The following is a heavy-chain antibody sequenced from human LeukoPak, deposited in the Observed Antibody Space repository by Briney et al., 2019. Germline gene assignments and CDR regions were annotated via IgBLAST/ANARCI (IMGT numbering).Heavy chain of an antibody. Sequence: QTGGSLRLSCAASGFTFSYYSMSWVRQAPGKGLEWVSGITGSAGSTHYADSVKGRFTISRDNTKNTLYLQMNSLRAEDTATYYCAKSSYYDSSGYYREYYFDYWGQGTLVTVSS. CDR2: ITGSAGST. CDR3: AKSSYYDSSGYYREYYFDY. V-gene: IGHV3-23*01. J-gene: IGHJ4*02. CDR1: GFTFSYYS. D-gene: IGHD3-22*01.